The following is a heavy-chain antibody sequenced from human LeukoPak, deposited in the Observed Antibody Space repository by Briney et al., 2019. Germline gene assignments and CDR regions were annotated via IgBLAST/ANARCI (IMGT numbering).Heavy chain of an antibody. CDR2: ISWNSGSI. CDR3: AKDIGAAAPPYKRDAFDI. J-gene: IGHJ3*02. V-gene: IGHV3-9*01. CDR1: GFTFDEYA. Sequence: PGGSLRLSCAASGFTFDEYAMHWVRQAPGKGLEWVSGISWNSGSIGYADSVKGRFTISRDNAKNSLYLQMNSLRAEDTALYYCAKDIGAAAPPYKRDAFDIWGQGTMVTVSS. D-gene: IGHD2-15*01.